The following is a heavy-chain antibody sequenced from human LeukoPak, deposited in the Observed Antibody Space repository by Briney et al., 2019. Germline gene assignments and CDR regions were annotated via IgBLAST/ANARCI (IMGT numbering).Heavy chain of an antibody. CDR2: INHSGST. CDR1: GGSFSGYY. CDR3: ATRLGGYSSTIDY. D-gene: IGHD6-13*01. Sequence: PSETLSLTCAVYGGSFSGYYWSWIRQPPGKGLEWIGEINHSGSTNYNPSLKSRVTISVDTSKNQFSLKLSSVTAADTAVYYCATRLGGYSSTIDYWGQGTLVTVSS. V-gene: IGHV4-34*01. J-gene: IGHJ4*02.